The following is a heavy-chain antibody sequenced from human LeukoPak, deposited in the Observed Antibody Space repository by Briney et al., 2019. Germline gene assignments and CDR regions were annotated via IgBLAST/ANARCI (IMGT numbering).Heavy chain of an antibody. CDR2: ISWNSGSI. V-gene: IGHV3-9*01. J-gene: IGHJ4*02. Sequence: PGGSLRLSCAASGFTFDDYATHWVRQAPGKGLEWVSGISWNSGSIGYADSVKGRFTISRDNAKNSLYLQMNSLRAEDTALYYCAKSVGSGGYPLYYFDYWGQGTLVTVSS. D-gene: IGHD2-15*01. CDR3: AKSVGSGGYPLYYFDY. CDR1: GFTFDDYA.